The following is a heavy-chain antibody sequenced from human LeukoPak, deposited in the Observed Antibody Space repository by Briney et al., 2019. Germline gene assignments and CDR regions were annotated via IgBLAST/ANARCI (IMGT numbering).Heavy chain of an antibody. V-gene: IGHV4-4*02. J-gene: IGHJ6*02. D-gene: IGHD6-6*01. CDR3: AREGSSGRIYYYYGMDV. CDR1: GGSISSSNW. CDR2: IYHSGST. Sequence: SGTLSLTCAVSGGSISSSNWWSWVRQPPGKGLEWIGEIYHSGSTNYNPSLKSRVTISVDKSKNQFSLKLSSVTATDTAVYYCAREGSSGRIYYYYGMDVWGQGTTVTVSS.